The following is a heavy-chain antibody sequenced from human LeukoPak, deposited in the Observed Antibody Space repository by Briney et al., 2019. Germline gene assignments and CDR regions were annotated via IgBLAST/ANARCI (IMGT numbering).Heavy chain of an antibody. J-gene: IGHJ6*03. CDR3: ARDLWYYGSGRPEDYYYYYYMDV. CDR2: IIPIFGTA. Sequence: SVKVSCKASGGTFSSYAISWVRQAPGQGLEWMGRIIPIFGTANYAQKFQGRVTITTDESTSTAYVELSSLRSEDTAVYYCARDLWYYGSGRPEDYYYYYYMDVWGKGTTVTVSS. D-gene: IGHD3-10*01. V-gene: IGHV1-69*05. CDR1: GGTFSSYA.